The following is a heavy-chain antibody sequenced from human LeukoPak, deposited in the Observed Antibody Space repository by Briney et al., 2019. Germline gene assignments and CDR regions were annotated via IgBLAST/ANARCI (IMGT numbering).Heavy chain of an antibody. CDR2: ISYDGSNK. V-gene: IGHV3-30*04. CDR1: GFTFSSYA. CDR3: ARDLPDY. Sequence: GGSLRLSCAASGFTFSSYAMHWVRQAPGKGLEWVAVISYDGSNKCYADSVKGRFTISRDNSENTLYLQMNSLRAEDTAVYYCARDLPDYWGQGTLVTVSS. J-gene: IGHJ4*02.